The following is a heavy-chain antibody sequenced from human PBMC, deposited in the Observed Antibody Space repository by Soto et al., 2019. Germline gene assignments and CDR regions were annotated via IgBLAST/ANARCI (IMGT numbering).Heavy chain of an antibody. V-gene: IGHV3-23*01. D-gene: IGHD6-19*01. Sequence: EVQLLESGGGLVQPGGSVRLSCAASGFPFSSYAMSWVRQAPGKGLEWVSAISGNGAETSYAASVRGRFTISRDNSRDTLYLQMNSLRADDTAGYYCGKERRGSGWFVCSYWGQGMLVTVSS. J-gene: IGHJ4*02. CDR3: GKERRGSGWFVCSY. CDR2: ISGNGAET. CDR1: GFPFSSYA.